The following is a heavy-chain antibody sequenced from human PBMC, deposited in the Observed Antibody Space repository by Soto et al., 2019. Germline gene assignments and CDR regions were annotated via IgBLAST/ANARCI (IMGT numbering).Heavy chain of an antibody. V-gene: IGHV3-21*06. D-gene: IGHD4-17*01. J-gene: IGHJ3*01. CDR3: ARDLRGHYGP. CDR2: VSGSSSYI. Sequence: GESLKISCEGSGFNFRNFNMIWVRQAPGKGLEWVSSVSGSSSYIYYADSVKGRFTVSRDNANNLVFLQMNGLRPEDTAMYYCARDLRGHYGPWGQGTMVTV. CDR1: GFNFRNFN.